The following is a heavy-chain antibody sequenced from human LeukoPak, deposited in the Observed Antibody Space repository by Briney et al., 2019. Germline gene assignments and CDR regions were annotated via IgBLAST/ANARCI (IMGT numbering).Heavy chain of an antibody. CDR1: GYTFTTYW. CDR3: ARIEGSTFDY. V-gene: IGHV5-51*01. Sequence: GESLKISCKGSGYTFTTYWIGWVRQMPGKDLEWMGIIYPGDSESKYNPSLQGQVTISADKSISTVYLQWSSLKASDTAIYYCARIEGSTFDYWGQGTLVTVSS. CDR2: IYPGDSES. J-gene: IGHJ4*02.